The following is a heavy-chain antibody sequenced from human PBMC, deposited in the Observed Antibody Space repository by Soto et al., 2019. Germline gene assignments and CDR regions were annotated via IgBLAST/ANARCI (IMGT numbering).Heavy chain of an antibody. CDR3: ARVALLELPAGMDV. Sequence: PGGSLRLSCAASGFTFSSYSMNWVRQAPGKGLEWVSSISSSSSYIYYADSVKGRFTISRDNAKNSLYLQMISLRAEDTAVYYCARVALLELPAGMDVWGQGTTVTVSS. V-gene: IGHV3-21*01. D-gene: IGHD1-7*01. CDR1: GFTFSSYS. J-gene: IGHJ6*02. CDR2: ISSSSSYI.